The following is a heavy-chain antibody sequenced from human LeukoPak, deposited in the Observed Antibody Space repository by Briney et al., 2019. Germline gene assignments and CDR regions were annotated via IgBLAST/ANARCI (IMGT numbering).Heavy chain of an antibody. D-gene: IGHD3-3*01. V-gene: IGHV3-23*01. CDR1: GFPFSTYA. CDR2: ISGSGVTT. CDR3: AKAYYGDYYDY. Sequence: GGSLRLSCAASGFPFSTYAMTWVRKAPGKGLEWVSAISGSGVTTYYADSVKGWFTISRDNSRNTLYLQMNSLRAEDTAVYYCAKAYYGDYYDYWGQGTLVTVSS. J-gene: IGHJ4*02.